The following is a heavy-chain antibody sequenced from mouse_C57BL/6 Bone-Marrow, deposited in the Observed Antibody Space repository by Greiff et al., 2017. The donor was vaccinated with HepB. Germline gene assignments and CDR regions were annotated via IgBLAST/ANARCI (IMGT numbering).Heavy chain of an antibody. Sequence: EVMLVESGGGLVQPGGSLKLSCAASGFTFSDYYMYWVRQTPEKRLEWVAYISNGGGSTYYPDTVKGRFTISRDNAKNTLYLQMSRLKSEDTAMYYCARLLPPYFDVWGTGTTVTVSS. D-gene: IGHD1-1*01. CDR2: ISNGGGST. J-gene: IGHJ1*03. CDR1: GFTFSDYY. CDR3: ARLLPPYFDV. V-gene: IGHV5-12*01.